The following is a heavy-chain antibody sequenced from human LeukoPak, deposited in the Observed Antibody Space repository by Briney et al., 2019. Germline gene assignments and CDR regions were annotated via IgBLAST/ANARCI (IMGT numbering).Heavy chain of an antibody. D-gene: IGHD6-6*01. J-gene: IGHJ4*02. Sequence: GGSLRLSCAASGFTFSSYAMNWVRQAPRQGLEWVSGISNSGGSTYYADSVKGRFTISRDNSKNTLYLQMNSLRAEDTAVYYCAKETSSSFDYWGQGTLVTVSS. CDR2: ISNSGGST. V-gene: IGHV3-23*01. CDR3: AKETSSSFDY. CDR1: GFTFSSYA.